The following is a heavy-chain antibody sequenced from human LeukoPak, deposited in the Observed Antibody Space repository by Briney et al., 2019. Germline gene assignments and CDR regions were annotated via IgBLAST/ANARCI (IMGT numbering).Heavy chain of an antibody. D-gene: IGHD3-16*01. CDR2: IYTSGST. V-gene: IGHV4-61*02. Sequence: SETLSLTCTVSGGSISSGSYYWSWIRQPAGKGLEWIGRIYTSGSTNYNPSLKSRVTISVDTSKNQFSLKLSSVTAADTAVYYCARAWGSGFDYWGQGTLVTVSS. CDR1: GGSISSGSYY. J-gene: IGHJ4*02. CDR3: ARAWGSGFDY.